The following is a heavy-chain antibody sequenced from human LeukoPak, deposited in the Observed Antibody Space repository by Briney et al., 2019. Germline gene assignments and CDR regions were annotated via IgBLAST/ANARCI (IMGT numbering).Heavy chain of an antibody. D-gene: IGHD2-21*01. V-gene: IGHV4-30-2*01. J-gene: IGHJ1*01. CDR1: GGSISSGGYS. Sequence: PSQTLSLTCAVSGGSISSGGYSWSWIRQPPGEGLEWIGYIYHSGSTYYNPSLKSRVTISVDRSKNQFSLKLSSVTAADTAVYYCARSGSIWDWGQGTLVTVSS. CDR2: IYHSGST. CDR3: ARSGSIWD.